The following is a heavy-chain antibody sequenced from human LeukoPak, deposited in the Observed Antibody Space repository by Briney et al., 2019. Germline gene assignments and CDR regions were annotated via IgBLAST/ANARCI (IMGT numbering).Heavy chain of an antibody. V-gene: IGHV1-18*01. Sequence: ASVKVSCKSSGYTFTSYGISWVRQAPGQGLEWMGWIDPYNGNTNYAQKLQGRVTMTTDTSTGTAYMELRSLRSDDTAVYYCARIPVPYYYYGMDVWGQGTTVTVSS. CDR2: IDPYNGNT. J-gene: IGHJ6*02. CDR1: GYTFTSYG. CDR3: ARIPVPYYYYGMDV. D-gene: IGHD2-2*01.